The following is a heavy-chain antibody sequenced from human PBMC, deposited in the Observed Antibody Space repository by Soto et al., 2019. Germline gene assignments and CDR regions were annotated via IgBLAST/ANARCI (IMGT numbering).Heavy chain of an antibody. CDR3: ARKVLRYFDWLSGRGAFDI. CDR1: RYTFTSYG. Sequence: QVQLVQSGAEVKKPGASVKVSCKASRYTFTSYGISWVRQAPGQGLEWMGWISAYNGNTNYAQKLKGRVTMTTDTSTSTAYMELRSLRSDDTAVYYCARKVLRYFDWLSGRGAFDIRGKGTMVTVSS. D-gene: IGHD3-9*01. CDR2: ISAYNGNT. J-gene: IGHJ3*02. V-gene: IGHV1-18*01.